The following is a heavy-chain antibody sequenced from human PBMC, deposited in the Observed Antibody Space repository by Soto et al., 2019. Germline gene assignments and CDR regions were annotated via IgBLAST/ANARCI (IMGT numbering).Heavy chain of an antibody. J-gene: IGHJ4*02. CDR1: GGSINNNY. V-gene: IGHV4-59*01. D-gene: IGHD1-26*01. CDR3: ARRYGGNFDY. Sequence: PSDTLSLTCTVSGGSINNNYWSWIRQPPGKGLEWIGYIYYSGSTNYNPSLKSRVTISVDTSKNQFSLKLSSVTAADTAVYYCARRYGGNFDYWGQGTLVTAPQ. CDR2: IYYSGST.